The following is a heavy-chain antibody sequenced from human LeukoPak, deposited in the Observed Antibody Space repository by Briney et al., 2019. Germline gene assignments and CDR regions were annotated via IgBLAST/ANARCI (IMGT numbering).Heavy chain of an antibody. D-gene: IGHD3-10*01. J-gene: IGHJ4*02. CDR3: ARDGDYYGSGSPDMGSC. CDR1: GFTVSSNY. V-gene: IGHV3-53*05. CDR2: IYSGGST. Sequence: GGSLRLSCAASGFTVSSNYMSWVRQAPGKGLEWVSVIYSGGSTYYADSVKGRFTISRDNSKNTLYLQMNSLRAEDTAVYYCARDGDYYGSGSPDMGSCWGQGTLVTVSS.